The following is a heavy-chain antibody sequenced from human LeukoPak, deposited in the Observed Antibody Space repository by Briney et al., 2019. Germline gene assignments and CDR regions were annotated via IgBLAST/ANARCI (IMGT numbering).Heavy chain of an antibody. CDR1: GYTFVNHG. CDR2: ISGYSDSS. V-gene: IGHV1-18*01. D-gene: IGHD2-15*01. CDR3: ARDQCSGGSCGWFDP. Sequence: ASVKVSCKASGYTFVNHGISWVRQAPGQGLEWLGWISGYSDSSHYGQSVQGRVTMITDAATSTAYLELRSLRSDDTAVYYCARDQCSGGSCGWFDPWGQGTLVTVSS. J-gene: IGHJ5*02.